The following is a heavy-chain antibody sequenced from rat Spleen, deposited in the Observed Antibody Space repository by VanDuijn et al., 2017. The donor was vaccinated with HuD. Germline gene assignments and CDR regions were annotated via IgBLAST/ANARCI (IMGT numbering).Heavy chain of an antibody. V-gene: IGHV5-29*01. CDR3: TTERYPPFAY. D-gene: IGHD1-5*01. J-gene: IGHJ3*01. CDR1: GFTFSNYG. Sequence: EVQLVESGGGLVQPGRSLKLSYVVSGFTFSNYGMAWVRQAPTKGLEWVATISYDGSSTYYRDSVKGRFTISRDNAKSTLYLQMDSLRSEDTATYYCTTERYPPFAYWGQGTLVTVSS. CDR2: ISYDGSST.